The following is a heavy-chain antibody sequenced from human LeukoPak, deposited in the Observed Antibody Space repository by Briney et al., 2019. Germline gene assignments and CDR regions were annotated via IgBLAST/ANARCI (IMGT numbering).Heavy chain of an antibody. J-gene: IGHJ4*02. CDR3: ARGQYYYDSSGSFPFDY. Sequence: GASVKLSCKASGYTFTSYDINWVRQATGQGLEWMGWMNPNSGNTGYAQKFQGRVTMTRNTSISTAYMELSSLRSEDTAVYYCARGQYYYDSSGSFPFDYWGQGTLVTVSS. V-gene: IGHV1-8*01. D-gene: IGHD3-22*01. CDR1: GYTFTSYD. CDR2: MNPNSGNT.